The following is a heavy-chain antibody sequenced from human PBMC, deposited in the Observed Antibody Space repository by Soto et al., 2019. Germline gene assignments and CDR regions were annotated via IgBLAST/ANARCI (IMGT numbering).Heavy chain of an antibody. CDR2: ISYDGSNK. CDR1: GFTFSSYG. J-gene: IGHJ6*02. V-gene: IGHV3-30*18. D-gene: IGHD3-9*01. CDR3: AKDREVLTGKYYNNGMDV. Sequence: QVQLVESGGGVVQPGRSLRLSCAASGFTFSSYGMHWVRQAPGKGLEWVAVISYDGSNKYYADSVKGRFTISRHNSKNTLYLQRNSLRAEDTAVYYCAKDREVLTGKYYNNGMDVWGQGTTVTVSS.